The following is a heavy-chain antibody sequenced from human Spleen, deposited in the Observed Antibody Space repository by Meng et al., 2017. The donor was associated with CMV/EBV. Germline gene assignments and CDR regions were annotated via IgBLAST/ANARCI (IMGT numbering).Heavy chain of an antibody. Sequence: GESLKISCAASGCTFEDYTMHWVRQAPGKGLEWVSLISWSGGSTYYADPVKGRFTIYRANSINSLYLQMNSLRAEDTAVYYCARDFKRWELLPTYYYYGMDFWGQGTPVTVSS. CDR2: ISWSGGST. D-gene: IGHD1-26*01. CDR1: GCTFEDYT. V-gene: IGHV3-43*01. CDR3: ARDFKRWELLPTYYYYGMDF. J-gene: IGHJ6*02.